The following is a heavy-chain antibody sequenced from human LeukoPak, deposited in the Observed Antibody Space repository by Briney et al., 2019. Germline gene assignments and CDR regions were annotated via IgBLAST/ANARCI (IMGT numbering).Heavy chain of an antibody. J-gene: IGHJ4*02. CDR3: ARENPSGYYNRPIDY. CDR2: INHSGST. Sequence: SETLSLTCAVYGGSFSGYYWSWIRQPPGKGLEWIGEINHSGSTNYNPSLKSRVTISVDTSKNQFSLKLSSVTAADTAVYYCARENPSGYYNRPIDYWGQGTLVTVSS. CDR1: GGSFSGYY. D-gene: IGHD3-22*01. V-gene: IGHV4-34*01.